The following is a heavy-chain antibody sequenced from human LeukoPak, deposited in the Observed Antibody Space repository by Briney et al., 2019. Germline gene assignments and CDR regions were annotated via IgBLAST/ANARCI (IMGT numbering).Heavy chain of an antibody. Sequence: SRTLSLTCTVSGGSISSGGYYWSWIRQHPGKGLEWIGYIYYSGSTYYNPSLKSRVTISVDTSKNQFSLKLSSVTAADTAVYYCARIRLGELSLVDYWGQGTLVTVSS. CDR2: IYYSGST. CDR1: GGSISSGGYY. J-gene: IGHJ4*02. D-gene: IGHD3-16*02. V-gene: IGHV4-31*03. CDR3: ARIRLGELSLVDY.